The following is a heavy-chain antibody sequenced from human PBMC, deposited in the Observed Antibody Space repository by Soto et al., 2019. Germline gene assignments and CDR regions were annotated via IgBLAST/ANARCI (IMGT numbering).Heavy chain of an antibody. Sequence: ASVKVSWKAAGYAITIYYMHWVRQAPGQGLEWMGIINPSGGSTSYAQKFQGRVTMTRDTSTSTVYMELSSLRSEDTAVYYCAREADSGYDRFMDVWGKGTTVTVSS. CDR3: AREADSGYDRFMDV. D-gene: IGHD5-12*01. V-gene: IGHV1-46*03. CDR1: GYAITIYY. J-gene: IGHJ6*04. CDR2: INPSGGST.